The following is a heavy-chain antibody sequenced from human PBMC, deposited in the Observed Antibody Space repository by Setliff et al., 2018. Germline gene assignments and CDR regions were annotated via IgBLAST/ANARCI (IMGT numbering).Heavy chain of an antibody. CDR3: ARVSQYSSGWYYYYYGMDV. CDR1: GGSISSYY. CDR2: IYYSGST. V-gene: IGHV4-59*01. J-gene: IGHJ6*02. Sequence: SETLSLTCTVSGGSISSYYWSWIRQPPGKRLEWIGYIYYSGSTNYNPSLESRVTISVDTSKNQFSLRLNSATAADTAVYYCARVSQYSSGWYYYYYGMDVWGQGTTVTVSS. D-gene: IGHD6-19*01.